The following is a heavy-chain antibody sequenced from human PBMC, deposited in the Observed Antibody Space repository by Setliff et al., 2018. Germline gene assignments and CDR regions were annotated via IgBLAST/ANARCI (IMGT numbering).Heavy chain of an antibody. V-gene: IGHV1-46*01. CDR3: ARGGMAAAGRKGVFEY. CDR1: GYSFTGYY. D-gene: IGHD6-13*01. Sequence: ASVKVSCKTSGYSFTGYYMNWVRQAPGQGLEWMGIIHTGGGSASYAQKFQGRVTMTSDTSTRTVYMEVNSVRSDDTAIYYCARGGMAAAGRKGVFEYWGQGTQVT. CDR2: IHTGGGSA. J-gene: IGHJ4*02.